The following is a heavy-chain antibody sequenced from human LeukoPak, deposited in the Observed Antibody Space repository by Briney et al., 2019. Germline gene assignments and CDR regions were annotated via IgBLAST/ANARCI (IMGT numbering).Heavy chain of an antibody. Sequence: GGSLRLSCAASRFTFSSFAMQWVRQAPGKGLEWVAVISFDGSNKYYADSVKGRFTISRDNSKNTVFLQMNSLRAEDTAVYYCTRGLTGDLGDYWGQGTLVTVSS. V-gene: IGHV3-30-3*01. J-gene: IGHJ4*02. CDR1: RFTFSSFA. CDR3: TRGLTGDLGDY. D-gene: IGHD7-27*01. CDR2: ISFDGSNK.